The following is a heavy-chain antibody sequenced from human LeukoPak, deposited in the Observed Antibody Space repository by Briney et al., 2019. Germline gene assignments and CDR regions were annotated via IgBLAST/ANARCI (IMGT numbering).Heavy chain of an antibody. CDR1: GFSFSSYT. V-gene: IGHV3-7*01. J-gene: IGHJ4*02. CDR3: ARGGARYLDS. D-gene: IGHD3-9*01. CDR2: MKEDGSDI. Sequence: SGGSLRLSCVASGFSFSSYTMSWVRQAPGKGLEWVAKMKEDGSDIHYVDSVKGRFTICRDNAKNSLCLQMSSLRVEDTAVYYCARGGARYLDSWGQGILVTVSS.